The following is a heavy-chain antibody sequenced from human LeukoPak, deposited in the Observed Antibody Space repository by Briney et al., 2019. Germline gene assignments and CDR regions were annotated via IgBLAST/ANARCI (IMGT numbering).Heavy chain of an antibody. Sequence: GGSLRLSCAASGFPFSNTWMSWVRQAPGKGLEWIGRIKSKTDGGTTDYTAPVKGRFTISRDDSKNTLYLQMSGLKTEDTAVYYCGINQRGVVVNYWGQGNLVTVSS. J-gene: IGHJ4*02. CDR1: GFPFSNTW. CDR2: IKSKTDGGTT. D-gene: IGHD2-15*01. CDR3: GINQRGVVVNY. V-gene: IGHV3-15*01.